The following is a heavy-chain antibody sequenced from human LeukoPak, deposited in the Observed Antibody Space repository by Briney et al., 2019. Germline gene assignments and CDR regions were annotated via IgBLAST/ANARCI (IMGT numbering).Heavy chain of an antibody. D-gene: IGHD3-22*01. CDR1: GFTFSSYS. CDR3: ARFRRCGSYYTDY. Sequence: GGSLRLSCAASGFTFSSYSMNWVRQAPGKGLEWVSSISSSSSYIYYADSVKGRFTISRDNAKNSLYLQMNSLRAEDTAVYYCARFRRCGSYYTDYWGQGTLVTVSS. V-gene: IGHV3-21*01. J-gene: IGHJ4*02. CDR2: ISSSSSYI.